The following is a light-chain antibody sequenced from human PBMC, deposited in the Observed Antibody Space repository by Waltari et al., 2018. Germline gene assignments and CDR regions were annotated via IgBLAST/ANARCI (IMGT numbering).Light chain of an antibody. CDR3: MQGTHWPLT. CDR1: HSLVHSDGTTY. CDR2: KVS. J-gene: IGKJ4*01. Sequence: VVMTQSPLSLPVTLGQPASIPCQSRHSLVHSDGTTYLAWFQQRPGQSPRRLIYKVSNRESGVPDRFSASGSGTDFTLKISRVEAEDVGVYYCMQGTHWPLTFGGGTKVEIK. V-gene: IGKV2-30*02.